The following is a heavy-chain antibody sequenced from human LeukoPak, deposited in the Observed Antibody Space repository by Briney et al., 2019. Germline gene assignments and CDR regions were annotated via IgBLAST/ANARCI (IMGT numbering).Heavy chain of an antibody. Sequence: QPGGSLRLSCAASGFTVSSNYMSWVRQAPGKGLEWVSVIYSGGSTYYADSVKGRFTISRDNSKNTLYLQMNSLRAEDTAVYYCARGYFLGYYDWYFDLWGRGTLVTVSS. V-gene: IGHV3-53*01. CDR1: GFTVSSNY. J-gene: IGHJ2*01. CDR2: IYSGGST. D-gene: IGHD3-22*01. CDR3: ARGYFLGYYDWYFDL.